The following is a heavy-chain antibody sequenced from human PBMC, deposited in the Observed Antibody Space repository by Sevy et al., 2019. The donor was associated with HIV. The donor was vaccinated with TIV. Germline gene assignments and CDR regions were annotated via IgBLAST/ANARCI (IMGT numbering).Heavy chain of an antibody. CDR3: ATEGDITMIVVVTDAFDI. J-gene: IGHJ3*02. Sequence: GGSLRLSCAASGFTFSSYAMSWVRQAPGKGLEWVAAIRGSGGSTNYADSVKGRFTISRDNSNNTLYLQMNSLRAEDTAVYYCATEGDITMIVVVTDAFDIWGQGTMVTVSS. CDR2: IRGSGGST. V-gene: IGHV3-23*01. CDR1: GFTFSSYA. D-gene: IGHD3-22*01.